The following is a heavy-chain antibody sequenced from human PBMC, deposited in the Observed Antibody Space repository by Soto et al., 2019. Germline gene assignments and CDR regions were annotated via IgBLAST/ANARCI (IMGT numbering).Heavy chain of an antibody. V-gene: IGHV1-69*02. CDR3: ASSSGGSGLVFDY. J-gene: IGHJ4*02. CDR1: GGPFSSKT. D-gene: IGHD2-15*01. CDR2: IIPILGIA. Sequence: GASVNASSKASGGPFSSKTISWLRQAPGQGLEWMGRIIPILGIANYAQKFQGRVTITADKSTSTAYMELSSLRSEDTAVYYCASSSGGSGLVFDYLVKGTLVTGSP.